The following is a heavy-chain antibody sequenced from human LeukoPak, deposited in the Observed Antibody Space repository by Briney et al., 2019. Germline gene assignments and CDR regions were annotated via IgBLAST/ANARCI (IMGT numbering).Heavy chain of an antibody. CDR2: ISRSAGST. CDR3: ATAGDDFWTGLPDY. CDR1: GFIFSNYD. V-gene: IGHV3-23*01. D-gene: IGHD3-3*01. J-gene: IGHJ4*02. Sequence: PGGSLRLSCAASGFIFSNYDMNWVRQAPGMGLEWVSTISRSAGSTYYADSVKGRFTISRDNSKNTLYLQMNSLRAEDTAVYYCATAGDDFWTGLPDYWGQGTLVTVSS.